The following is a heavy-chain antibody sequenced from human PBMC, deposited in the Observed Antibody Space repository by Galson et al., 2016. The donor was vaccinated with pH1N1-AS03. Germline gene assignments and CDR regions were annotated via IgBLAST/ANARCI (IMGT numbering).Heavy chain of an antibody. V-gene: IGHV1-2*04. CDR3: AREPRGPCSSATCATTYYFGMVV. Sequence: SVKVSCKASGYIFTGFYVHWVRQAPGQGLEWMGWINPNNGVTNYAQKFQAWVTMTGDTSISTAYLELYGLKSDDTAVYYWAREPRGPCSSATCATTYYFGMVVWGQGTTVIVSS. CDR2: INPNNGVT. CDR1: GYIFTGFY. J-gene: IGHJ6*02. D-gene: IGHD2/OR15-2a*01.